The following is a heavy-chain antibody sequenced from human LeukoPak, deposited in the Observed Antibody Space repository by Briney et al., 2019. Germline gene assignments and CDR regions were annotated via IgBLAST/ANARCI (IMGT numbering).Heavy chain of an antibody. V-gene: IGHV3-9*01. J-gene: IGHJ4*02. CDR2: ISWNSGSI. Sequence: GRSLRLSCAASGFTFDDYAMHWVRQAPGKGLEWVSGISWNSGSIGYADSVKGRFTISRDNAKNTLYLQMNSLRAEDTAVYYCAREISNWNDLGYWGQGTLVTVSS. D-gene: IGHD1-1*01. CDR1: GFTFDDYA. CDR3: AREISNWNDLGY.